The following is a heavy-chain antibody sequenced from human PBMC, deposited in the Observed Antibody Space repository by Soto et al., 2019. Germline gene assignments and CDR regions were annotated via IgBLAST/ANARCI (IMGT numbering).Heavy chain of an antibody. J-gene: IGHJ5*02. CDR2: ISSSGGSR. CDR1: GFTFSDYA. V-gene: IGHV3-11*04. D-gene: IGHD6-13*01. Sequence: GSLRLSCAASGFTFSDYAMSWVRQAPGKGLEWVSDISSSGGSRYYADSVKGRFTISRDNAKNSLYLQMNSLRAEDTAVYYCARHPERIAQIGWFDPWGQGTLVTVSS. CDR3: ARHPERIAQIGWFDP.